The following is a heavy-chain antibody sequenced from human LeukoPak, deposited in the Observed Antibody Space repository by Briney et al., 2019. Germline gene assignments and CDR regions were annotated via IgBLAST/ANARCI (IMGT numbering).Heavy chain of an antibody. CDR2: IYHSLST. V-gene: IGHV4-59*01. CDR3: ATGYSSTWYYFDY. J-gene: IGHJ4*02. Sequence: KPSETLSLTCTVSGDSISSYYWSWIRQPPGKGLEWIGYIYHSLSTNYNPSLKSRVTISADTSKDQFSLKLASVTAADTAVYYCATGYSSTWYYFDYWGQGTLVTVSS. CDR1: GDSISSYY. D-gene: IGHD6-13*01.